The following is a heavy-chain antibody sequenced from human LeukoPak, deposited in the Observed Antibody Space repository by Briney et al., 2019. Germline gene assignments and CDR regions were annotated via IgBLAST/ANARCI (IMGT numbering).Heavy chain of an antibody. CDR1: GFTFSSYW. J-gene: IGHJ4*02. V-gene: IGHV3-7*01. CDR3: ARGVYGGNFDY. D-gene: IGHD4-23*01. CDR2: IKQDGSEK. Sequence: GGSLRLSCVASGFTFSSYWMSWVRQAPGKGLEWVANIKQDGSEKYYVDSVKGRFTISRDNAKNSLYLQMNSLRAEDTAVYYCARGVYGGNFDYWGQGTLVTVSS.